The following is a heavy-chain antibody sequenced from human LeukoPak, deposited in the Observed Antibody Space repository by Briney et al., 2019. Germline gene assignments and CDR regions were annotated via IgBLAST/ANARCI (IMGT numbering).Heavy chain of an antibody. CDR2: INGSGSST. D-gene: IGHD3-3*01. CDR1: GFTFSSHA. V-gene: IGHV3-23*01. Sequence: GGSLRLSCAASGFTFSSHAMSWVRQAPGKGLEWVSAINGSGSSTYYADSVKGRVSISRDNSKNTLYLQMNSLRVEDTALYHCARDFWDDFEYFDLWGRGTLVTVSS. J-gene: IGHJ2*01. CDR3: ARDFWDDFEYFDL.